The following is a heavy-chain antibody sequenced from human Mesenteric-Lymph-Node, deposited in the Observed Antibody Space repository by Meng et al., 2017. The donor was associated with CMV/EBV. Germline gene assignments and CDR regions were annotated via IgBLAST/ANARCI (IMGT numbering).Heavy chain of an antibody. J-gene: IGHJ4*02. D-gene: IGHD6-6*01. CDR3: AKGIEYSSSYYFDY. Sequence: GGSLRLSCVASGFTFDDYDMTWVRQAPGKGLEWVSGINWNGAHIDYIDSVKGRFTISRDNSKNTLYLQINSLRAEDTAVYYCAKGIEYSSSYYFDYWGQGTLVTVSS. V-gene: IGHV3-20*04. CDR2: INWNGAHI. CDR1: GFTFDDYD.